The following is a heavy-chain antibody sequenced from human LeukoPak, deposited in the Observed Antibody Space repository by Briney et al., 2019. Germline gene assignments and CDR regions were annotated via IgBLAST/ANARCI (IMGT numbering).Heavy chain of an antibody. J-gene: IGHJ4*02. D-gene: IGHD5-12*01. CDR1: GYTFTGYY. Sequence: GASVKVSCKASGYTFTGYYMHWVRQAPGQELEWMGWINPNSGGTNSAQKFQGRVTMTRDTSISTAYMELSRLRSDDTAMYYCARGVDSGYPYFDHWGQGTLVTVSS. CDR3: ARGVDSGYPYFDH. CDR2: INPNSGGT. V-gene: IGHV1-2*02.